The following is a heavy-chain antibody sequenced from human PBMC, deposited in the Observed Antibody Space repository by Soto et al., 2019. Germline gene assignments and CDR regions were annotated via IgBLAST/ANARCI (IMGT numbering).Heavy chain of an antibody. CDR3: ARHSNRNYGLYYFDY. CDR1: GDSVNSYF. Sequence: SGSLSLTCTFSGDSVNSYFWTWIRQPPGKGLEWIAYIYYNGSTKYKPSLKSRVTISVDTSKNQFSPKVSSATAADTAVYYCARHSNRNYGLYYFDYWGLGALVTVSS. V-gene: IGHV4-59*08. D-gene: IGHD4-4*01. J-gene: IGHJ4*02. CDR2: IYYNGST.